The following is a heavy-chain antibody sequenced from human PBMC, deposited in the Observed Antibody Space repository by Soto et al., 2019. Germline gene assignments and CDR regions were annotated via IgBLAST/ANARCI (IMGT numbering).Heavy chain of an antibody. V-gene: IGHV1-69*01. CDR3: ARGGSYCSSPSCQPRALDY. CDR2: IIPIFGTA. J-gene: IGHJ4*02. Sequence: QVQLVQSGAEVKKPGSSVKVSCKASGGTFSSYAISWVRQAPGQGLEWMGGIIPIFGTANYAQKFQGRVTITADESTSTAYMELSSLRSEDTAVYYCARGGSYCSSPSCQPRALDYWGQGTLVTVSS. CDR1: GGTFSSYA. D-gene: IGHD2-2*01.